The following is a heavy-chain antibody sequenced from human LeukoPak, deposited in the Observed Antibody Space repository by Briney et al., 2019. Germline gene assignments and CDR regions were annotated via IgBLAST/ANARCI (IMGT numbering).Heavy chain of an antibody. V-gene: IGHV4-34*01. Sequence: SETLSLTCAGYGGSFSGFWSWIRQPPGKGLESIGEINHTGSTSYNPSLKSRVTISVDTSKNQFSLKLSSVTAADTAVYFCARRSHYSGWYVWGQGTLVTVSS. J-gene: IGHJ1*01. CDR1: GGSFSGF. CDR3: ARRSHYSGWYV. D-gene: IGHD6-19*01. CDR2: INHTGST.